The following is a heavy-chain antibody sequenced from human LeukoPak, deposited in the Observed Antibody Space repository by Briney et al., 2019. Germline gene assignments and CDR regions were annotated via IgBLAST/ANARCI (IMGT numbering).Heavy chain of an antibody. CDR3: ARPGGYTYGFFDY. D-gene: IGHD5-18*01. Sequence: GGSLRLSCATSGFTFSSYWMSWVRQAPGKGLEWVAHINQDTSEKYYVDSVKGRFTISRDNAKNSLYLQMNSLRVEDTAVYYRARPGGYTYGFFDYWGQGTLVTVSS. V-gene: IGHV3-7*01. CDR1: GFTFSSYW. J-gene: IGHJ4*02. CDR2: INQDTSEK.